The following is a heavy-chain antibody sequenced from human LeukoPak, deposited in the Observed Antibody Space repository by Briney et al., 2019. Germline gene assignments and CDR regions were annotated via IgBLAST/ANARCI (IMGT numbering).Heavy chain of an antibody. CDR1: GFTFDDYA. J-gene: IGHJ3*02. Sequence: GGSLRLSCAASGFTFDDYAMHWVRQAPGKGLEWVSGISWNSGSIGYADSVKGRFTISRDNAKNSLYLQMNSLRAEDTALYYCAKADYGNYSDAFDIWGQGTMVTVSS. V-gene: IGHV3-9*01. CDR3: AKADYGNYSDAFDI. CDR2: ISWNSGSI. D-gene: IGHD4-11*01.